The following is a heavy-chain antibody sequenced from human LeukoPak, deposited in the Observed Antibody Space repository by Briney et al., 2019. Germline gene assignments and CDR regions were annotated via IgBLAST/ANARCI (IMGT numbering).Heavy chain of an antibody. CDR2: IYYSGST. CDR3: ARDLSRIHPWSNPYFDY. Sequence: GSLRLSCAASGFTFSSYGMSWVRQAPGKGLEWIGSIYYSGSTHYNPSLKSRVTISVDTSKNQFSLKVSSVTAADTAVYYCARDLSRIHPWSNPYFDYWGQGTLVTVSS. J-gene: IGHJ4*02. D-gene: IGHD5-18*01. V-gene: IGHV4-39*07. CDR1: GFTFSSYG.